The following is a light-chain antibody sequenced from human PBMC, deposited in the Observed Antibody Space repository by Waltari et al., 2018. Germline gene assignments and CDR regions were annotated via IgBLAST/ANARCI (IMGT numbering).Light chain of an antibody. CDR3: SSYTSGASVDV. V-gene: IGLV2-14*01. J-gene: IGLJ1*01. Sequence: QSALTQPASVSGSPGQPITITCPGTTGDIGSYNYFSWYQQYPGEAPKLIVYDVDNRPSGISDRFSGSKSGNTASLTISGLQTEDEADYYCSSYTSGASVDVFGTGTRVTVL. CDR1: TGDIGSYNY. CDR2: DVD.